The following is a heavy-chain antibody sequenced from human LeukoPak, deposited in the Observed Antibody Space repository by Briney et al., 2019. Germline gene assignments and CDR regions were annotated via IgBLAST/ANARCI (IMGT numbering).Heavy chain of an antibody. Sequence: PGGSLRLSCSASGFYFRTHAMHWVRQAPGKGLEWVAMIWRGGNYKYYADSVKGRFTISRDNSKNTLYLQMNSLRAEDTAVYYCATTATYVAVADADDDYWGQGTLVTVSS. CDR2: IWRGGNYK. J-gene: IGHJ4*02. D-gene: IGHD6-19*01. V-gene: IGHV3-33*01. CDR3: ATTATYVAVADADDDY. CDR1: GFYFRTHA.